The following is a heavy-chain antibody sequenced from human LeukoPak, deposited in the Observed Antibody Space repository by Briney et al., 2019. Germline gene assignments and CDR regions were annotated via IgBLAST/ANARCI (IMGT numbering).Heavy chain of an antibody. CDR1: GGSISSSSYY. V-gene: IGHV4-39*07. Sequence: SETLSLTCTVSGGSISSSSYYWGWIRQPPGKGLELIGSIYYSGSTYYNPSLKSRVTISVDTSKNQFSLKLSSVTAADTAVYYCARDLMHYDILTGYYNENPFDYWGQGTLVTVSS. CDR2: IYYSGST. CDR3: ARDLMHYDILTGYYNENPFDY. J-gene: IGHJ4*02. D-gene: IGHD3-9*01.